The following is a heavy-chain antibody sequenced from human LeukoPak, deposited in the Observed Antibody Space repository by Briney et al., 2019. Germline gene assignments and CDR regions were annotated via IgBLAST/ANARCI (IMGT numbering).Heavy chain of an antibody. Sequence: SETLSLTCSVSGGAIISYYWSWIRQPAGKGPEWIGRIYPTGNTDYNPSLKTRVTMSTDLSKKQFSLRLRSVTAADTAVYYCARLKFYDSAGYSPGYYMDVWGKGTAVTVSS. V-gene: IGHV4-4*07. D-gene: IGHD2-21*01. J-gene: IGHJ6*03. CDR1: GGAIISYY. CDR3: ARLKFYDSAGYSPGYYMDV. CDR2: IYPTGNT.